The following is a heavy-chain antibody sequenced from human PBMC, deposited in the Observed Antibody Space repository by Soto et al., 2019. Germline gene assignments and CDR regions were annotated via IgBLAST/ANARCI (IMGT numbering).Heavy chain of an antibody. V-gene: IGHV4-59*01. J-gene: IGHJ4*01. CDR1: GGSINGYY. CDR3: ARASGYSYGYEDFFDN. Sequence: QVQLQESGPGLVKPSETLSLTCTVSGGSINGYYWTWLRQSPTNGLEWIGYFHFSGSTKYNPSLEGRLFISADTSKNQISLTLSSVPAADTAVYYCARASGYSYGYEDFFDNWGQGTLANVSS. CDR2: FHFSGST. D-gene: IGHD5-18*01.